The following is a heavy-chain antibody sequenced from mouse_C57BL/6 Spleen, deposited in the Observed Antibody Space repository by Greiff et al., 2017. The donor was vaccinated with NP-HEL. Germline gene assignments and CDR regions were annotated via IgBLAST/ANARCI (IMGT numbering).Heavy chain of an antibody. J-gene: IGHJ2*01. CDR2: IYPGDGDT. Sequence: VKLQESGPELVKPGASVKISCKASGYAFSSSWMNWVKQRPGKGLEWIGRIYPGDGDTNYNGKFKGKATLTADKSSSTAYMQLSSLTSEDSAVYFCAEGDYGSSLDYWGQGTTLTVSS. CDR3: AEGDYGSSLDY. V-gene: IGHV1-82*01. CDR1: GYAFSSSW. D-gene: IGHD1-1*01.